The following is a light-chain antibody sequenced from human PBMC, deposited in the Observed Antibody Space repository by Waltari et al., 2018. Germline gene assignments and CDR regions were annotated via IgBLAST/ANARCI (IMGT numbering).Light chain of an antibody. CDR3: QQYGSPPFT. Sequence: EIVLTQSPGTLPLSPGERATVSCRAGQSVSSSYLGWYQQKLGQAPRLLIYGTSNMAFGIPDRFNGSGSGTDFSLTISRLEPEDFAVYYCQQYGSPPFTFGQGTKVEMK. CDR2: GTS. CDR1: QSVSSSY. V-gene: IGKV3-20*01. J-gene: IGKJ2*01.